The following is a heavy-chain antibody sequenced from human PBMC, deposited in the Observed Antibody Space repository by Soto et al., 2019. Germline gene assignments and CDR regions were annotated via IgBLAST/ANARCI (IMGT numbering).Heavy chain of an antibody. CDR1: GYTFTSYG. D-gene: IGHD1-1*01. CDR2: ISAHNGNT. CDR3: ARGRYGDY. J-gene: IGHJ4*02. V-gene: IGHV1-18*01. Sequence: QVHLVQSGAEVKKPGASVKVSCKASGYTFTSYGITWLRQAPGQGLEWMGWISAHNGNTDYAQKLQGRVIVTRDTSTSTAYMELRSLRSDDTAVDYCARGRYGDYWGQGALVTVSS.